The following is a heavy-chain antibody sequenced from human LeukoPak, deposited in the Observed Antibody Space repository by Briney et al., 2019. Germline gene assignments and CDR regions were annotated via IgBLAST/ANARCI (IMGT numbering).Heavy chain of an antibody. D-gene: IGHD5-24*01. J-gene: IGHJ4*02. Sequence: GGSLRLSCAASGFTFSDYYMSWIRQAPGKGLEWVSYISSSGSTIYYADSVKGRFTISRDNAKNSLYLQMNSLRAEDTAVYYCARDGWDGYNYPVYSYWGQGTLVTVSS. CDR2: ISSSGSTI. CDR1: GFTFSDYY. CDR3: ARDGWDGYNYPVYSY. V-gene: IGHV3-11*04.